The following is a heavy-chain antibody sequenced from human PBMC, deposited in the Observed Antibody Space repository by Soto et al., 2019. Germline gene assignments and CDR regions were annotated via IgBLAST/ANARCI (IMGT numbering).Heavy chain of an antibody. V-gene: IGHV4-59*08. CDR1: GGSISSYY. Sequence: SETLSLTCTVSGGSISSYYWSWIRQPPGKGLEWIGYIYYSGSTNYNPSLKSRVTISVDTSKNQFSLKLSSVTAADTAVYYCARPALYYDILDVWGKGTTVTVSS. J-gene: IGHJ6*04. CDR3: ARPALYYDILDV. D-gene: IGHD3-9*01. CDR2: IYYSGST.